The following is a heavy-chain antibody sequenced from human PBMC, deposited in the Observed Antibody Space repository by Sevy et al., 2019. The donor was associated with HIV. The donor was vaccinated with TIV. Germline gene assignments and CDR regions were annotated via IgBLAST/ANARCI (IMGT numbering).Heavy chain of an antibody. CDR1: GFTFSSYG. J-gene: IGHJ6*02. V-gene: IGHV3-33*01. CDR3: ARDSFSVGATTGFRYYYGMDV. CDR2: IWYDGSNK. Sequence: GGSLRLSCAASGFTFSSYGMHWVRQAPGKGLEWVAVIWYDGSNKYYADSVKGRFTISRDNSKNTLYLQMNSLGAEDTAVYYCARDSFSVGATTGFRYYYGMDVWGQGTTVTVSS. D-gene: IGHD1-26*01.